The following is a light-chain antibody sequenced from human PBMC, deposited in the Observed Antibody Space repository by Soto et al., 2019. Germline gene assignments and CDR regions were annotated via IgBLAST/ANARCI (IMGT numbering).Light chain of an antibody. CDR3: CSYAGSSTYV. CDR1: SSDVGSYNL. J-gene: IGLJ1*01. CDR2: EGS. Sequence: SVLTQPASVSGSAGQSITISCTGTSSDVGSYNLVSWYQQHPGKAPKLMIYEGSKRPSGVSNRFSGSKSGTTASLTISGLQAEDEADYYCCSYAGSSTYVFGTGTKVTVL. V-gene: IGLV2-23*01.